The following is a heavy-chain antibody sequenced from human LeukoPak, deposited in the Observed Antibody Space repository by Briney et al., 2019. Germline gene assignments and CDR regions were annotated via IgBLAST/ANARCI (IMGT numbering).Heavy chain of an antibody. Sequence: SETLSLTCTVSGGSISSGSYYWSWIRQPAGKGLEWIGRICTSGSTNYNPSLKSRVTISVDTSKNQFSLKLSSVTAADTAVYYCARSGRRDGYNFAFDIWGQGTMVTVSS. J-gene: IGHJ3*02. CDR3: ARSGRRDGYNFAFDI. CDR1: GGSISSGSYY. CDR2: ICTSGST. V-gene: IGHV4-61*02. D-gene: IGHD5-24*01.